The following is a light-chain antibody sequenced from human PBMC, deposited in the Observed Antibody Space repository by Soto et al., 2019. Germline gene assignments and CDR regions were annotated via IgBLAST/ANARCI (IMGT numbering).Light chain of an antibody. CDR2: GAS. CDR3: QQYQNWPLT. V-gene: IGKV3-20*01. J-gene: IGKJ4*01. CDR1: QSLNSNC. Sequence: EIVLTQSPGTLSLSPGERATLSCRASQSLNSNCLAWYRQKPGQAPRLLIYGASNRATGIPDRFSGSGSGTDFTLTISRLEPEDFAVYYCQQYQNWPLTFGGGTKVEIK.